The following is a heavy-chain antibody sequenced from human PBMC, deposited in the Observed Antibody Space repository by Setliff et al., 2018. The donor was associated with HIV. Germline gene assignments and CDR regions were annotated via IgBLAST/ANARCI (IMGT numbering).Heavy chain of an antibody. CDR2: IKSKTDGGTT. Sequence: SCAASGFTFSNAWMSWVRQAPGKGLEWVGLIKSKTDGGTTDYAAPVKVRFTISRDDSKNTLYLQMNSLKTEDTAVYYCTTDCSGGSCYMPNLPKDYWGQGTLVTVSS. J-gene: IGHJ4*02. CDR3: TTDCSGGSCYMPNLPKDY. D-gene: IGHD2-15*01. CDR1: GFTFSNAW. V-gene: IGHV3-15*01.